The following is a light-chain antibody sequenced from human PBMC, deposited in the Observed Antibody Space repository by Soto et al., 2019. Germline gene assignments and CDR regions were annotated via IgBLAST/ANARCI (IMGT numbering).Light chain of an antibody. J-gene: IGKJ1*01. CDR3: QQYDEWPPWT. Sequence: EIVITQSPATLSVSPGQRATLSCRASQSVSTNLAWYQQKPGQAPRLLIFGASTRATGIPARFSGSGSGTEFTLTISSLQSEDFAVYYCQQYDEWPPWTFGQGTKVDI. CDR1: QSVSTN. V-gene: IGKV3-15*01. CDR2: GAS.